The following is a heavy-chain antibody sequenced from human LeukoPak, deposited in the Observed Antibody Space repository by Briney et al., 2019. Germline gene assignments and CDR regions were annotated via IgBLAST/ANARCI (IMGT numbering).Heavy chain of an antibody. CDR3: ARDYTEWLSSYYMDV. CDR2: ISSSSSTI. V-gene: IGHV3-48*01. CDR1: GFTFSSYS. Sequence: PGGSLRLSCAASGFTFSSYSMNWVRQAPGKGLEWVSYISSSSSTIYYADSVKGRFTISRDNAKNSLYLQMNSLRAEDTAVYYCARDYTEWLSSYYMDVWGKGTTVTVSS. D-gene: IGHD3-3*01. J-gene: IGHJ6*03.